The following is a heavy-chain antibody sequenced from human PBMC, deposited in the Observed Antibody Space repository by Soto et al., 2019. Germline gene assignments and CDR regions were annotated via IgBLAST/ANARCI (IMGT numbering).Heavy chain of an antibody. Sequence: ASVKVSCKASGYTFTSYGISWVRQAPGQGLEWMGWISAYNGNTNYAQKFQGWVTMTTDTSISTAYMELSRLRSDDTAVYYCARHRNDGWLRLRYGMDVWGQGTTVTVPS. J-gene: IGHJ6*02. CDR3: ARHRNDGWLRLRYGMDV. CDR1: GYTFTSYG. CDR2: ISAYNGNT. D-gene: IGHD5-12*01. V-gene: IGHV1-18*01.